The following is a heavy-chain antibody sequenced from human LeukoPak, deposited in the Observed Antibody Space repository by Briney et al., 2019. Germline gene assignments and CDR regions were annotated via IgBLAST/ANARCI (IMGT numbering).Heavy chain of an antibody. Sequence: SVKVSCKASGGTFSSYAISWVRQAPGQGLEWMGGIIPIFGTANYAQKFQGRVTITADESTSTAYMELSSLRSEDTAVYYCAREGSNYYYGMDVWGQGTTVTVSS. J-gene: IGHJ6*02. CDR3: AREGSNYYYGMDV. CDR2: IIPIFGTA. D-gene: IGHD4-11*01. V-gene: IGHV1-69*13. CDR1: GGTFSSYA.